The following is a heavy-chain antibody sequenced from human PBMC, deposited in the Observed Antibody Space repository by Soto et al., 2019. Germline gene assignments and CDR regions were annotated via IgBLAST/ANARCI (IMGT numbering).Heavy chain of an antibody. CDR2: ISSNGGST. V-gene: IGHV3-64D*08. D-gene: IGHD3-22*01. CDR3: VKEYYYDSSARGSLAFDI. Sequence: GGSLRLSCSASGFTFSSYAMHWVRQAPGKGLEYVSAISSNGGSTYYADSVKGRFTISRDNSKNTLYLQMSSLRAEDTAVYYCVKEYYYDSSARGSLAFDIWGQGTMVTVS. J-gene: IGHJ3*02. CDR1: GFTFSSYA.